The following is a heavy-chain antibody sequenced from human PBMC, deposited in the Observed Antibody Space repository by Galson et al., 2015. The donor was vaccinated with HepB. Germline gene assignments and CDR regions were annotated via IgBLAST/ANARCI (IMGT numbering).Heavy chain of an antibody. CDR1: GFTFSSYW. V-gene: IGHV3-74*01. J-gene: IGHJ4*02. D-gene: IGHD3-3*01. CDR2: INSDGSST. CDR3: ARDPFYDLEFDY. Sequence: SLRLSCAASGFTFSSYWMHWVRQAPGKGLVWVSRINSDGSSTSYADSVKGRFTISRDNAKNTLYLQMNSLRAEDTAVYYCARDPFYDLEFDYWGQGTLVTVSS.